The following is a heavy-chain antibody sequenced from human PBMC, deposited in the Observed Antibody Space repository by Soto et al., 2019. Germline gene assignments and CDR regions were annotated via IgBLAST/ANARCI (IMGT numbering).Heavy chain of an antibody. CDR2: IKQDGLTA. CDR1: GFTFSTYW. D-gene: IGHD6-19*01. CDR3: ARDRGAVDFDY. J-gene: IGHJ4*02. V-gene: IGHV3-7*01. Sequence: PGGSLRLSCAASGFTFSTYWMSWVRQPPGKGLEWVANIKQDGLTAWYVDSVKGRFTISRDNAKNSLYLQINSLRAEDTAVYYCARDRGAVDFDYWGQGTLVTVSS.